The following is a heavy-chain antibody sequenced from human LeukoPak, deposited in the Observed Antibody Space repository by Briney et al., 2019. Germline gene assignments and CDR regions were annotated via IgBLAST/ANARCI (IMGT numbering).Heavy chain of an antibody. V-gene: IGHV3-66*01. D-gene: IGHD4/OR15-4a*01. CDR1: GFTVSSNY. J-gene: IGHJ4*02. Sequence: GGSLRLSCAASGFTVSSNYMSWVRQAPGKGLEWVSVIYSGGSTYYADSVKGRFTISRDNSKNTLYLQMNSLRAEDTAVYYCAKGSVAYGGPYYYFDYWGQGTLVTVSS. CDR2: IYSGGST. CDR3: AKGSVAYGGPYYYFDY.